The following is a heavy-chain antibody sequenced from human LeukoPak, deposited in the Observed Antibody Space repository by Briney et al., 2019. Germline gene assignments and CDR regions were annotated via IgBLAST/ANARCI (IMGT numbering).Heavy chain of an antibody. Sequence: GGSLRLSCAASGFTFSSYAMSWVRQAPGKGLEWVSAISGSGGSTYYADSVRGRFTISRDNSKNTLYLQMNSLRAEDTAVYYCAKSGYDWYYFDYWGQGTLVTVSS. CDR3: AKSGYDWYYFDY. CDR2: ISGSGGST. J-gene: IGHJ4*02. V-gene: IGHV3-23*01. CDR1: GFTFSSYA. D-gene: IGHD5-12*01.